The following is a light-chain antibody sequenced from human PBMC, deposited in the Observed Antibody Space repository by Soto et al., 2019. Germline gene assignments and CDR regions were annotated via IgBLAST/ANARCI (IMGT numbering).Light chain of an antibody. V-gene: IGKV2-28*01. CDR2: FGS. J-gene: IGKJ5*01. CDR1: PSLLYNNTYNY. CDR3: MQALQSLT. Sequence: IVMTQSPLTLPVTPGGPASISCRSSPSLLYNNTYNYLDWYVQKPGQSPQLLIYFGSNRAPGVPDRFSGSGSGTDFTLKINRVEAEDVGTYYCMQALQSLTFGQGTRLEIQ.